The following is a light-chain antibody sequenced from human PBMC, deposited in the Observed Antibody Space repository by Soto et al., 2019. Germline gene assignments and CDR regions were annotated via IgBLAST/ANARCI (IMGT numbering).Light chain of an antibody. CDR1: QSIGSY. CDR3: QQYGSSPTWT. CDR2: DAS. J-gene: IGKJ1*01. V-gene: IGKV3-11*01. Sequence: EIVLTQSPATLSLSPGERVTLSCRASQSIGSYLAWYQQIPGLAPRLLIYDASRRVTGIPPRFSGSGSGTDFTLILSSLEPEDFAVYYCQQYGSSPTWTFGQGTKVDIK.